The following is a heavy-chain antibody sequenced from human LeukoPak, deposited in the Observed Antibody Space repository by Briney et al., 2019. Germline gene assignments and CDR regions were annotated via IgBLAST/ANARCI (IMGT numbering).Heavy chain of an antibody. D-gene: IGHD4-17*01. CDR2: ISYIGTT. Sequence: SETLTLTCAVSGDSFSSHYWTWIRQPPGRGLEWIGYISYIGTTNYNPSLKSRVTISIDTSKNQFSLKLSSVTTADTAVYYCARDLVTVTKGFDIWGLGTMVSVSS. V-gene: IGHV4-59*11. CDR1: GDSFSSHY. CDR3: ARDLVTVTKGFDI. J-gene: IGHJ3*02.